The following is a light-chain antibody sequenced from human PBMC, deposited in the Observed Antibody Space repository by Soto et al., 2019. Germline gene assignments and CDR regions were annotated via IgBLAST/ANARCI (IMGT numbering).Light chain of an antibody. Sequence: EIVLTQSPGTLSLSPGERATLCCRASQSVSSSYLAWYQHKPGQAPRLLIYRASNRAAGIPDRFSGSGSGTDFTLTISRLEPEDFAVYYCQQSGTFGQGTKVEIK. CDR2: RAS. CDR3: QQSGT. CDR1: QSVSSSY. V-gene: IGKV3-20*01. J-gene: IGKJ1*01.